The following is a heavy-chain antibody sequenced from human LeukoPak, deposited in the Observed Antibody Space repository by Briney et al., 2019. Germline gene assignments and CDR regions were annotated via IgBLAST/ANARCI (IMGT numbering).Heavy chain of an antibody. D-gene: IGHD6-13*01. CDR1: GNMFKGYY. V-gene: IGHV1-46*02. CDR3: ARDLAIAAAPYGMDV. Sequence: ASVKVSCKASGNMFKGYYIHWLQQAPGKGLKWMVIINPSGGRTNNAQQFQGRVTMTRDTSTSTVYMQLSSLRSEDTAVYYCARDLAIAAAPYGMDVWGQGTTVTVSS. CDR2: INPSGGRT. J-gene: IGHJ6*02.